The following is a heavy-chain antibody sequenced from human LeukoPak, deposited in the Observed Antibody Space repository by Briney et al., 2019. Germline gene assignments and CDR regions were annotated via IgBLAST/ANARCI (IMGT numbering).Heavy chain of an antibody. Sequence: PGGSLRLSCAASGFTFSSYVIHWVRQAPGKGLEWVSAVSGSGGITYHADSVKGRFTISRDNSKNTLYLQMNSLRAEDTAVYYCAKTIVATAPIYYFDYWGQGTLVTVSS. CDR3: AKTIVATAPIYYFDY. J-gene: IGHJ4*02. D-gene: IGHD5-12*01. CDR1: GFTFSSYV. V-gene: IGHV3-23*01. CDR2: VSGSGGIT.